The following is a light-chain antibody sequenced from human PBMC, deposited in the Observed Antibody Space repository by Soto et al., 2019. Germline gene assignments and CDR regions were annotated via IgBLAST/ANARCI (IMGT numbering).Light chain of an antibody. CDR2: GAS. CDR1: QDIINY. CDR3: QQFDNLPYT. V-gene: IGKV1-33*01. Sequence: DIQMTQSPSSLSASVGDRVTITCQASQDIINYLNWYQQKPGKAPKLLIYGASNLETGVPSRFSGSGSGTDFTFTISSLQPEDIATYYCQQFDNLPYTFGQGTKLEIK. J-gene: IGKJ2*01.